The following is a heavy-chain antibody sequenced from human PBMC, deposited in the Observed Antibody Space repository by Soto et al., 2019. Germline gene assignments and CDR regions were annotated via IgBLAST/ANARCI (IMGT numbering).Heavy chain of an antibody. CDR1: GFTFSDYY. D-gene: IGHD4-17*01. J-gene: IGHJ6*02. Sequence: QVQLVESGGGLVKPGGSLRLSCAASGFTFSDYYMSWVRQAPGKGLEWVSYIIINSYTNYADSVRGRFTISRDNAKNSLFLQMNSLRAEDTAVYYCARWITVTPESYSYTMDVWGQGTTVTVSS. V-gene: IGHV3-11*06. CDR3: ARWITVTPESYSYTMDV. CDR2: IIINSYT.